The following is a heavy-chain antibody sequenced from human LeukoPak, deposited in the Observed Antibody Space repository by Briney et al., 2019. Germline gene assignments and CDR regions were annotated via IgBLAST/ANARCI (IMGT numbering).Heavy chain of an antibody. V-gene: IGHV3-48*01. D-gene: IGHD3-16*02. CDR3: AKDYIWGSYRFDY. Sequence: PGGSLRLSCAASGFTFSSYSMNWVRQAPGKGLEWVSYISSSSSTIYYADSVKGRFTISRDNAKNSLYLQMNSLRAEDTAVYYCAKDYIWGSYRFDYWGQGTLVTVSS. CDR2: ISSSSSTI. J-gene: IGHJ4*02. CDR1: GFTFSSYS.